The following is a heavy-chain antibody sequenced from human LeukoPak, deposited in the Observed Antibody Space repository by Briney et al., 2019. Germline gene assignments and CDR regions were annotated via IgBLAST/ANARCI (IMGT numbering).Heavy chain of an antibody. V-gene: IGHV3-53*01. CDR3: ARDLIVGATKNAFDI. CDR2: IYSGGST. CDR1: GFTVSSNY. Sequence: GGSLRLSCAASGFTVSSNYMSWVRQAPGKGLEWVSVIYSGGSTYYADSVKGRFTISRDNSKNTLYLQMNSLRAEDTAVYYCARDLIVGATKNAFDIWGQGTMVTVSS. J-gene: IGHJ3*02. D-gene: IGHD1-26*01.